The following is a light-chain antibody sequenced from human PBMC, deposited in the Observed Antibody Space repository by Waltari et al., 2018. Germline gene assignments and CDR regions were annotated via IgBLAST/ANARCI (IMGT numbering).Light chain of an antibody. CDR1: GSAVGASDY. V-gene: IGLV2-14*03. Sequence: QSALTQPASVSGSPGQSITISCSGIGSAVGASDYVSWHQHHPGKAPQVIIYGVTNRPAGVSDRFSASKSANTASLTISRLQPEDEADYYCSSQTLDGLILFGGGTRLTVL. CDR2: GVT. J-gene: IGLJ2*01. CDR3: SSQTLDGLIL.